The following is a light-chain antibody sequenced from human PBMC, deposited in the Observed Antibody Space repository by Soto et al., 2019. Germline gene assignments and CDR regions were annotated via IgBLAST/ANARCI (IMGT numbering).Light chain of an antibody. V-gene: IGKV3-11*01. Sequence: EIVLTQSPATLSLSPGERATLSCRASQSISNYLAWYQQKPGQAPRLLIYDASDRATGIPARFSGSGSGTDFTLTINSLEPEDFAVYYCQQRSNWPPFTFGPGTKVDIK. CDR1: QSISNY. CDR2: DAS. CDR3: QQRSNWPPFT. J-gene: IGKJ3*01.